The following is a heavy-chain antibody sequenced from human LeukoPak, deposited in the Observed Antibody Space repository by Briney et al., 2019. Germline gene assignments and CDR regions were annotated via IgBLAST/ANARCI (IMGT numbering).Heavy chain of an antibody. CDR2: ISGSGDNT. CDR1: GFSFSSYA. D-gene: IGHD6-19*01. CDR3: AKRSGYTTGWFFDF. J-gene: IGHJ4*02. Sequence: PGGSLRLSCAASGFSFSSYAMSWVRQAPGKGLEWVSSISGSGDNTYYAESVKGRFTISRDNSKNTLFLQTNSLRAEDTAVFYCAKRSGYTTGWFFDFWGQGTLVTVSS. V-gene: IGHV3-23*01.